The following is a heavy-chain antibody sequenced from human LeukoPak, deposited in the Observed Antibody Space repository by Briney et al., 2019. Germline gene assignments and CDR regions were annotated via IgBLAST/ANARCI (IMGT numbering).Heavy chain of an antibody. CDR2: IYPGDSDT. J-gene: IGHJ4*02. CDR1: GYSFTSYW. D-gene: IGHD6-13*01. V-gene: IGHV5-51*01. CDR3: ARSGRGIAAAGYYFDY. Sequence: PGESLKISCKGSGYSFTSYWIGWVRQMPGKGLEWMGIIYPGDSDTRYSPSFQGQVTISADKSISTAYLQWSSLKASDTAMYYCARSGRGIAAAGYYFDYWGQGTLVTVSS.